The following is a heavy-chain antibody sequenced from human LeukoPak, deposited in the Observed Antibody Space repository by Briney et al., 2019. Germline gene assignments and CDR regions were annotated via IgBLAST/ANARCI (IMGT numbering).Heavy chain of an antibody. CDR2: ISAYNGNT. V-gene: IGHV1-18*04. J-gene: IGHJ6*04. CDR3: ARDEVRGVPYYYGMDV. D-gene: IGHD3-10*01. CDR1: SYTFTSYG. Sequence: GASVKVSCTASSYTFTSYGISWVGQAPGQGLEWMGWISAYNGNTNYAQKLQGRVTMTTDTSTSTAYMELRSLRSDDTAVYYCARDEVRGVPYYYGMDVWGKGTTVTVSS.